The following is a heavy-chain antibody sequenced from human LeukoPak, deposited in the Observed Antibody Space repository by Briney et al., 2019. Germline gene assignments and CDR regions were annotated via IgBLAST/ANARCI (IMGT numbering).Heavy chain of an antibody. J-gene: IGHJ3*02. V-gene: IGHV4-39*01. CDR2: IYYSGST. D-gene: IGHD3-22*01. CDR1: GGSISSSSYY. Sequence: SETLSLTCTVSGGSISSSSYYWGWIRQPPGKGLEWIGSIYYSGSTYYNPSLKSRVTISVDTSKNQFSLKLSSVTAADTAVYYCARASLSNYYDSSGYQRTDAFDIWGQGTMVTVSS. CDR3: ARASLSNYYDSSGYQRTDAFDI.